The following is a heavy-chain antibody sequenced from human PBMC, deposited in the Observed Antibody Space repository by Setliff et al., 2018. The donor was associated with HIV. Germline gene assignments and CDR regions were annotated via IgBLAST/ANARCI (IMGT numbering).Heavy chain of an antibody. CDR1: GDSISSHN. CDR2: IYTSEST. J-gene: IGHJ4*02. Sequence: PSETLSLTCAVSGDSISSHNWWSWIRQPAGKGLEWIGHIYTSESTNYNPSLKSRVTISVDTSKNQFSLKLSSVTAADTAVYYCARGALQDGTGSYYEGFDYWGQGTLVTVSS. D-gene: IGHD1-26*01. V-gene: IGHV4-61*09. CDR3: ARGALQDGTGSYYEGFDY.